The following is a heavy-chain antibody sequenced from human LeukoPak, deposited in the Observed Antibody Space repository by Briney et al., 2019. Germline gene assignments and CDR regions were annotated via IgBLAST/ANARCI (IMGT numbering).Heavy chain of an antibody. CDR1: GFTFSDYG. J-gene: IGHJ4*02. V-gene: IGHV3-30*18. CDR2: ISYDGGNK. CDR3: AKVFEVRGARRPKDC. D-gene: IGHD3-10*01. Sequence: PGRSLRLSCAASGFTFSDYGMHWVRQAPGQGLEWVALISYDGGNKFYADSVRDRFTISRDNSKNTLFLQMNSLRIEDPAVYYCAKVFEVRGARRPKDCWGQGTLVIISS.